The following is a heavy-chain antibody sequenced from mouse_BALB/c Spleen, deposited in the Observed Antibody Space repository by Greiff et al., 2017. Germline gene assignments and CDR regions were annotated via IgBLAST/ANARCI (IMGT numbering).Heavy chain of an antibody. CDR1: GYSITSDYA. D-gene: IGHD2-3*01. J-gene: IGHJ4*01. CDR3: ARSDYDAWNY. CDR2: ISYSGST. V-gene: IGHV3-2*02. Sequence: VQLQQSGPGLVKPSQSLSLTCTVTGYSITSDYAWNWIRQFPGNKLEWMGYISYSGSTSYNPSLKSRISITRDTSKNQFFLQLNSVTTEDTATYYCARSDYDAWNYWGQGTSVTVSS.